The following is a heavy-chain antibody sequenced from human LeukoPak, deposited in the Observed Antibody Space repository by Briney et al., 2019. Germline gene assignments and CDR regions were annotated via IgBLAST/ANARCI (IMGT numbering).Heavy chain of an antibody. CDR2: ISAYNGNI. D-gene: IGHD2-21*01. CDR3: ARGLIYQGGEEDYFDY. V-gene: IGHV1-18*01. CDR1: GYTFTSYG. Sequence: GASVKVSCKASGYTFTSYGISWVRQAPGQGLEWMGWISAYNGNINYAQKLQGRVTMTTDTSTSTAYMELRSLRSDDTAVYYCARGLIYQGGEEDYFDYWGQGTLVTVSS. J-gene: IGHJ4*02.